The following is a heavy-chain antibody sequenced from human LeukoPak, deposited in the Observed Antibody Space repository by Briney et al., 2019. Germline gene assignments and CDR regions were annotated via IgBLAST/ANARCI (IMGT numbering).Heavy chain of an antibody. J-gene: IGHJ4*02. Sequence: SETLSLTCAVYGGSLSGYYWSWIRQPPGKGLEWIGEINHSGITNYNPSLTGRATISVDTSKNQFSLKLSSVTAADTAVYYCARRSSSSGGFDYWGQGTLVTVSS. CDR3: ARRSSSSGGFDY. V-gene: IGHV4-34*01. CDR1: GGSLSGYY. CDR2: INHSGIT. D-gene: IGHD6-6*01.